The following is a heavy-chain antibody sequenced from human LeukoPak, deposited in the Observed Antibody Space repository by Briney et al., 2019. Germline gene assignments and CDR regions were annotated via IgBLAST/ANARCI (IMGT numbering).Heavy chain of an antibody. Sequence: SETLSLTCTVSGGSISSNNYYWGWIRQPPGKGREWIGNIYYSGSPYYNPSLKSRVTISVDMSKNQFSLKLSSVTAADTAVYYCARGPRIVATSEYYFDYWGQGTLVTVSS. CDR1: GGSISSNNYY. V-gene: IGHV4-39*07. CDR3: ARGPRIVATSEYYFDY. J-gene: IGHJ4*02. D-gene: IGHD6-13*01. CDR2: IYYSGSP.